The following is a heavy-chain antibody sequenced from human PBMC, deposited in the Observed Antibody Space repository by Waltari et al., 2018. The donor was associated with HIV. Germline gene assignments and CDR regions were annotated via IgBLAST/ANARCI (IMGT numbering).Heavy chain of an antibody. V-gene: IGHV1-3*01. CDR3: ARGPACSGGTCYTLFDF. CDR1: GYNFTSYA. D-gene: IGHD2-15*01. Sequence: QVQLVQSGAEVKTPGASVTVSCKASGYNFTSYAIHWLRQAPGQRPEWVAWVNPGNGYTKYSRKFQARVTVARDEVAETAYMVLSSVTTEDTAVYSCARGPACSGGTCYTLFDFWGQGTLVSVTS. J-gene: IGHJ4*02. CDR2: VNPGNGYT.